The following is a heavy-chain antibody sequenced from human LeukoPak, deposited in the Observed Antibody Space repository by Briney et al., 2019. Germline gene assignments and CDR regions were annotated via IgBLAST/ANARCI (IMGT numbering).Heavy chain of an antibody. D-gene: IGHD3-10*01. V-gene: IGHV3-21*01. CDR1: GFTFSSYS. CDR3: ARDYYGSGSPSEFDY. Sequence: GGSLRLSCAASGFTFSSYSMNWVRQAPGKGLEWVSSISSSSSYIYYADSVKGRFTISRDNAKNSLYLQTNSLRAEDTAVSYCARDYYGSGSPSEFDYWGQGTLVTVSS. CDR2: ISSSSSYI. J-gene: IGHJ4*02.